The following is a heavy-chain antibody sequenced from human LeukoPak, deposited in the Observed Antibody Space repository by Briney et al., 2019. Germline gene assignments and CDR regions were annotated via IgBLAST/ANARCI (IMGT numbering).Heavy chain of an antibody. Sequence: SETLSLTCTVSGYSISSGYYWGWIRQPPGKGLEWIGSTYHSGSTYYNPSLKSRVTISVDTSKNQFSLKLSSVTAADTAVYYCARVEETWVAGTWAFGYWGQGTLVTVSS. CDR1: GYSISSGYY. CDR2: TYHSGST. D-gene: IGHD6-19*01. V-gene: IGHV4-38-2*02. CDR3: ARVEETWVAGTWAFGY. J-gene: IGHJ4*02.